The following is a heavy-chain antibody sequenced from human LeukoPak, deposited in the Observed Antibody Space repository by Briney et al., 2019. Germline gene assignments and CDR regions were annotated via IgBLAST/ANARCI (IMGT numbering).Heavy chain of an antibody. CDR3: AYLTVTTISFDY. J-gene: IGHJ4*02. Sequence: ASVKVSCKASGYTFTGHYMHWVRQAPGQGLEWMGRINPNSGGTNYAQKFQGRVTMTRDTSISTAYMELSRLRSDDTAVYYYAYLTVTTISFDYWGQGTLVTLSS. V-gene: IGHV1-2*06. D-gene: IGHD4-17*01. CDR1: GYTFTGHY. CDR2: INPNSGGT.